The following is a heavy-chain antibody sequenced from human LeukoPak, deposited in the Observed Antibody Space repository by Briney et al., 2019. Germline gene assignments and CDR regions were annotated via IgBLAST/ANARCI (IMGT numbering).Heavy chain of an antibody. CDR3: ARQLAAAGTAGLDY. V-gene: IGHV4-4*07. CDR2: IYTSGST. D-gene: IGHD6-13*01. J-gene: IGHJ4*02. Sequence: SETLSLTCTVSGGSISSYYWSWIRQPAGKGLEWIGRIYTSGSTNYNPSLKSRVTMSVDTSKNQFSLKLSSVTAADTAVYYCARQLAAAGTAGLDYWGQGALVTVSS. CDR1: GGSISSYY.